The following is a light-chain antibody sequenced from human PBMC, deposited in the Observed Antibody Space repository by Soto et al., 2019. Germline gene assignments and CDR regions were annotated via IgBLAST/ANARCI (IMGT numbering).Light chain of an antibody. J-gene: IGLJ7*01. CDR2: DVS. Sequence: QSALTQPASVSGSRGQSITISCTGTSSDVGGYDSVSWYQQHPGKAPQLMIFDVSNRPSGVSSRFSGSKTGNTASLSISGLQTEDEAKYYCSSYTSSSSRVFGGGTQLTVL. CDR3: SSYTSSSSRV. V-gene: IGLV2-14*03. CDR1: SSDVGGYDS.